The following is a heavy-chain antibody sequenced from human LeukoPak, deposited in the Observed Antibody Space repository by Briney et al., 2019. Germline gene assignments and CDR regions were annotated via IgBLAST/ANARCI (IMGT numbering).Heavy chain of an antibody. D-gene: IGHD3-22*01. J-gene: IGHJ3*02. CDR2: IYHSGST. CDR1: GGSISSGGYY. Sequence: PSETLSLTCTVSGGSISSGGYYWSWIRQPPGKGLEWIGYIYHSGSTYYNPSLKSRVTISVDRSKNQFSLKLSSVTAADTAVYYCARFEGNDSSGYYSSRDAFDIWGQGTMVTVSS. CDR3: ARFEGNDSSGYYSSRDAFDI. V-gene: IGHV4-30-2*01.